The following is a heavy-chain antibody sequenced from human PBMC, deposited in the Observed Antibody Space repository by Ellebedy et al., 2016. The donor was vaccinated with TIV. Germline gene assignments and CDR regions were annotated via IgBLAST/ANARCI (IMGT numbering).Heavy chain of an antibody. D-gene: IGHD3-10*01. CDR1: GFTFSSYG. CDR2: ISYDGSNK. Sequence: GESLKISXAASGFTFSSYGMHWVRQAPGKGLEWVAVISYDGSNKYYADSVKGRFTISRDNSKNTLYLQMNSLRAEDTAVYYCAKAAVTMVRGPNEGYYFDYWGQGTLVTVSS. J-gene: IGHJ4*02. V-gene: IGHV3-30*18. CDR3: AKAAVTMVRGPNEGYYFDY.